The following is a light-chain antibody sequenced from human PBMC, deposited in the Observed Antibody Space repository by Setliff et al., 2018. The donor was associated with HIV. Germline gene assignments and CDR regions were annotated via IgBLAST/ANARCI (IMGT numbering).Light chain of an antibody. J-gene: IGLJ1*01. CDR1: SRDIGAYKY. Sequence: QSALTQPASVSGSPGQSITTACTGTSRDIGAYKYVSWYQQHPGKAPKLLIYEVSDRPSGVSNRFSGSKSDNTASLTISGLQTEDEADYYCSSYTKTSTLLFGTGTKVTVL. CDR2: EVS. CDR3: SSYTKTSTLL. V-gene: IGLV2-14*01.